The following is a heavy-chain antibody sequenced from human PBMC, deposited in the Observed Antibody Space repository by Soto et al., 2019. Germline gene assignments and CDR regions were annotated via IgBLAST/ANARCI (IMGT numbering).Heavy chain of an antibody. CDR3: ARPPGIAAAGTFGLVDY. Sequence: GGSLRLSCAASGFTFSSYAMSWVRQAPGKGLEWVSAISGSGGSTYYADSVKGRFTISRDNSKNTLYLQMNSLRAEDTAVYYCARPPGIAAAGTFGLVDYWGQGTLVTVSS. V-gene: IGHV3-23*01. D-gene: IGHD6-13*01. CDR2: ISGSGGST. CDR1: GFTFSSYA. J-gene: IGHJ4*02.